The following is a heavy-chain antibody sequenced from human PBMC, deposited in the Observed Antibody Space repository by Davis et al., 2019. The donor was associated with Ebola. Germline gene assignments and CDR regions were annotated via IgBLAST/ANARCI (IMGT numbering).Heavy chain of an antibody. Sequence: GESLKISCAASGFTFSDFGMSWVRQAPGKGLEWVSSISGTTSAIFYAGSVRGRFTISRDNTKNSLYLQMNSLRDEDTALYYCSRGGAVKFDYWGQGTLVTVSS. CDR1: GFTFSDFG. CDR3: SRGGAVKFDY. J-gene: IGHJ4*02. D-gene: IGHD4-17*01. V-gene: IGHV3-21*01. CDR2: ISGTTSAI.